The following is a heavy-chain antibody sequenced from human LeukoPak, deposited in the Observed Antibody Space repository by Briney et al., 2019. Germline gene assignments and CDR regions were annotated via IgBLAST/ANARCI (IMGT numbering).Heavy chain of an antibody. CDR1: GFTVSSNY. CDR2: IYSGGST. D-gene: IGHD5-18*01. V-gene: IGHV3-66*01. J-gene: IGHJ4*02. CDR3: ARERVDTAMVYFDY. Sequence: GGSLRPSCAASGFTVSSNYMSWVRQAPGKGLEWVSAIYSGGSTYYADSVKGRFTISRDNSKNTLYLQMNSLRAEDTAVYYCARERVDTAMVYFDYWGQGTLVTVSS.